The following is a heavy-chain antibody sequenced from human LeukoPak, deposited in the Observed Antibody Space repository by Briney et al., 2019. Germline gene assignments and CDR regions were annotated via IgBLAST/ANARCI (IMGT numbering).Heavy chain of an antibody. CDR2: IKEDGSEK. CDR3: TREIAVAGDY. J-gene: IGHJ4*02. D-gene: IGHD6-19*01. V-gene: IGHV3-7*01. Sequence: SGGSLRLSCAASGFTFSHYWMSWVRQAPGKGLEWVGKIKEDGSEKYYADSVRGRLTISRDNAKNSLYLQINSLRADDTGVYYCTREIAVAGDYWGQGILVTVSS. CDR1: GFTFSHYW.